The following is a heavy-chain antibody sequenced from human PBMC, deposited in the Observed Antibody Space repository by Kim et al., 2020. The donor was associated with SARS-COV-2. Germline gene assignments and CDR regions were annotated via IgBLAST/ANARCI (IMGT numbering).Heavy chain of an antibody. V-gene: IGHV3-33*08. CDR2: IWYDGSNK. J-gene: IGHJ4*02. Sequence: GGSLRLSCAASGFTFSSYGMHWVRQAPGKGLEWVAVIWYDGSNKYYADSVKGRFTISRDNSKNTLYLQMNSLRAEDTAVYYCARDWVGYSYGALVYWGQGTLVTVSS. CDR3: ARDWVGYSYGALVY. CDR1: GFTFSSYG. D-gene: IGHD5-18*01.